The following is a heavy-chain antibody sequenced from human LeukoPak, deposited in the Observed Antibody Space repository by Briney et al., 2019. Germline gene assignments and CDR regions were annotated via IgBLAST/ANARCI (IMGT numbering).Heavy chain of an antibody. CDR2: IYYSGST. Sequence: GSLRLSCAASGFTFSSYAMSWVRQPPGKGLEWIGSIYYSGSTYYNPSLKSRVTISVDTSKNQFSLKLSSVTAADTAVYYCARAGLSYDAFDIWGQGTMVTVSS. J-gene: IGHJ3*02. D-gene: IGHD3-16*02. CDR3: ARAGLSYDAFDI. CDR1: GFTFSSYA. V-gene: IGHV4-39*07.